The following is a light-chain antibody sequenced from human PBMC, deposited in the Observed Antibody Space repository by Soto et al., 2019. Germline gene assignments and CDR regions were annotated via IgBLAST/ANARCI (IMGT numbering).Light chain of an antibody. J-gene: IGLJ2*01. V-gene: IGLV2-11*01. Sequence: QSALTQPRSVSGSPGQSVTISCTGTSSDVGGYNYVSWYQQHPGKAPKLMIYDVSKRPSGVPDRFSGSKSGNTASLTISGLQAGDEADYYCCSYACSYTLIFGGGTKVTVL. CDR1: SSDVGGYNY. CDR3: CSYACSYTLI. CDR2: DVS.